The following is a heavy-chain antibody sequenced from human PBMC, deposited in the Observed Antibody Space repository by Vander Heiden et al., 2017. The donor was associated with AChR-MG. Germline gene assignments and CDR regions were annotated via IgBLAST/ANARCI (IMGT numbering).Heavy chain of an antibody. CDR1: GGSISSSSYY. CDR2: IYYSGST. CDR3: ARLDDFWSGSTTYGMDV. V-gene: IGHV4-39*01. J-gene: IGHJ6*02. Sequence: QLQLQESGPGLVKPSETLSLTCTVPGGSISSSSYYWGWIRQPPGKGLEWIGSIYYSGSTYYNPSLKSRVTISVDTSKNQFSLKLSSVTAADTAVYYCARLDDFWSGSTTYGMDVWGQGTTVTVSS. D-gene: IGHD3-3*01.